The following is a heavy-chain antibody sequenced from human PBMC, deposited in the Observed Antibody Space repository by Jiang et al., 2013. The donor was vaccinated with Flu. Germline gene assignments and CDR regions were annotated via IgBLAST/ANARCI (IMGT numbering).Heavy chain of an antibody. J-gene: IGHJ5*02. D-gene: IGHD1-1*01. Sequence: GAEVKKPGASVKVSCKASGATFRDYYIHWVRQAPGQGLEWMAWINSYSGGPIYAPKFQGRVTLTRDTSVATAYMELLRLTSDDTALYYCARVTPTGFDPWGQGTLVTVSS. V-gene: IGHV1-2*02. CDR2: INSYSGGP. CDR1: GATFRDYY. CDR3: ARVTPTGFDP.